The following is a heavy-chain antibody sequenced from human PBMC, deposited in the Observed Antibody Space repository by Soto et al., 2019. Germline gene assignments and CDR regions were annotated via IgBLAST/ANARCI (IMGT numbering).Heavy chain of an antibody. CDR2: ISYDGSTK. V-gene: IGHV3-30*01. CDR3: ARGSADCGGDCRPLGH. CDR1: GFTFSSYS. Sequence: GGSLRLSCAASGFTFSSYSLHWVRQAPGKGLEWVAVISYDGSTKYYVDSVKGRFTISRDNSKNTLYLQMNSLRPEDTALYYCARGSADCGGDCRPLGHWGQGTLVTVSS. D-gene: IGHD2-21*02. J-gene: IGHJ4*02.